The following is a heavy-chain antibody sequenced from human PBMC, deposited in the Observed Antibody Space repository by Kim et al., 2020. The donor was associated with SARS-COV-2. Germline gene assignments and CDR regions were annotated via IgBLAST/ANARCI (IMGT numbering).Heavy chain of an antibody. CDR3: VRAPRYNSNYYGMDV. V-gene: IGHV3-53*01. Sequence: GGSLRLSCAASGFTVRTNNMNWVRQAPGKGLECVSVIYSDGSTYYADSVKGRFIISRDDFQNTLYLQINSLRAEDTAVYFCVRAPRYNSNYYGMDVWG. CDR2: IYSDGST. J-gene: IGHJ6*02. CDR1: GFTVRTNN. D-gene: IGHD5-12*01.